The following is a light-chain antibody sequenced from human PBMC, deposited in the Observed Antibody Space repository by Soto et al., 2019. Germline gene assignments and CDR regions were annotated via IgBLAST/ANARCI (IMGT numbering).Light chain of an antibody. CDR1: QSVSSGF. CDR3: QQYGSSPLT. CDR2: GAP. Sequence: DIVLTQSLGTLSMSPGERATLSCRASQSVSSGFLAWYQQKPGQAPRLLIYGAPSRSAGIPDRFSGSGSGTDFTLTISRLEPEDFAVYYCQQYGSSPLTFGPGTKVD. J-gene: IGKJ3*01. V-gene: IGKV3-20*01.